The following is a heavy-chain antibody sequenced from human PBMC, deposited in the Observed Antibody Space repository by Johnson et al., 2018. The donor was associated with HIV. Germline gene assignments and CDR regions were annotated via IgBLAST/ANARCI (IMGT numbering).Heavy chain of an antibody. Sequence: VQLVESGGGVVRPVGSLRLSCAASGFTFDDYGMNWVRQAPGKGLEWVSGINWNGDNTGYADSVKGRFTISRDNAKNSLYLQMNSLRVEDSAVYYCVRDRGTVVIWSDAFDVWGQGTVVTVSS. CDR2: INWNGDNT. CDR3: VRDRGTVVIWSDAFDV. CDR1: GFTFDDYG. D-gene: IGHD3-22*01. J-gene: IGHJ3*01. V-gene: IGHV3-20*04.